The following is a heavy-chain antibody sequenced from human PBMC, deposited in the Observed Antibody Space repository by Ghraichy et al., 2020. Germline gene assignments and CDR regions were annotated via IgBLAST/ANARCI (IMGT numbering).Heavy chain of an antibody. CDR2: ISTDGTTV. J-gene: IGHJ6*02. D-gene: IGHD1-1*01. CDR3: ARNWNGIDV. CDR1: GFTFSGSW. V-gene: IGHV3-74*01. Sequence: GGSLRLSCAASGFTFSGSWMHWVRQVPGKGLEWLSRISTDGTTVVYVDSVKGRITVSRDNAKNTLYLQMSSLRVEDTAVYYCARNWNGIDVWGQGTTVTVSS.